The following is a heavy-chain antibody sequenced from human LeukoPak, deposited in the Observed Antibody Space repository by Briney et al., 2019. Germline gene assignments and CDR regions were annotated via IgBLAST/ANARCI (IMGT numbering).Heavy chain of an antibody. J-gene: IGHJ4*02. CDR1: GFTVSSNY. Sequence: GGSLRLSCAASGFTVSSNYMSWVRQAPGKGLEWVSVIYSGGSTYYADSVEGRFTISRDNSKNTLYLQMNSLRAEDTAVYYCARDTGSGWYYFDYWGQGTLVTVSS. V-gene: IGHV3-53*01. D-gene: IGHD6-19*01. CDR2: IYSGGST. CDR3: ARDTGSGWYYFDY.